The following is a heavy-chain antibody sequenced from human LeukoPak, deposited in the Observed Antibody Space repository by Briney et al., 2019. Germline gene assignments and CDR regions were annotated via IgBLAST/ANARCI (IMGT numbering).Heavy chain of an antibody. V-gene: IGHV4-59*01. Sequence: SETLSLTLTVSRGSPSRYYWSSIRQPPPKGLERIGFIYNRGSTNYNPPLNSRVTISVDTSKNQFSLKLSSVTAADTAVYYCARVDSGYTFDYWGQGTLVTASS. CDR1: RGSPSRYY. D-gene: IGHD3-22*01. J-gene: IGHJ4*02. CDR3: ARVDSGYTFDY. CDR2: IYNRGST.